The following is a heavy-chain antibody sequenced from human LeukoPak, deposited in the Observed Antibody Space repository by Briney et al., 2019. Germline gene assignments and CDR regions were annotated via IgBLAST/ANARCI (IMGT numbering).Heavy chain of an antibody. CDR1: GFTFSSYA. J-gene: IGHJ4*02. CDR3: AKDTTMIVVAYFDY. CDR2: ISGSGGST. V-gene: IGHV3-23*01. D-gene: IGHD3-22*01. Sequence: GGSLRLSCAASGFTFSSYAMSWVRQAPGKGLEWVSAISGSGGSTYYADSVKGRFTISRDNSKNTLYLQMNSPRAEDTAVYYCAKDTTMIVVAYFDYWGQGTLVTVSS.